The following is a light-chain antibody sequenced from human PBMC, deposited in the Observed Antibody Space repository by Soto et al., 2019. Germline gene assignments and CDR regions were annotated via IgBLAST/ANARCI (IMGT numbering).Light chain of an antibody. CDR2: DAS. J-gene: IGKJ5*01. Sequence: EIVLTQSPGILSLSPGERATLSCRASQSVSSNHLAWYQQKLGQAPRLLIYDASSRATGIPGRFSGSGSGTDFTLTISRLEPEDFAVYYCQQYGSSPYTFGQGTRLEI. CDR3: QQYGSSPYT. CDR1: QSVSSNH. V-gene: IGKV3-20*01.